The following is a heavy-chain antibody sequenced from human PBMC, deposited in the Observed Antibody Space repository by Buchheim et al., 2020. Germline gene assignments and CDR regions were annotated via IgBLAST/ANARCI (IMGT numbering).Heavy chain of an antibody. Sequence: EVQLVESGGGLVQPGGSLRLSCAASGFIFSNYWMHWVRQAPGTGLVWVSQINSDGSDSTYADSVKGRFTISRDNAKKTLYLQMNSLRGEDTAVYYCARDYYGVDYWGQGTL. J-gene: IGHJ4*02. CDR3: ARDYYGVDY. D-gene: IGHD3-10*01. CDR1: GFIFSNYW. V-gene: IGHV3-74*01. CDR2: INSDGSDS.